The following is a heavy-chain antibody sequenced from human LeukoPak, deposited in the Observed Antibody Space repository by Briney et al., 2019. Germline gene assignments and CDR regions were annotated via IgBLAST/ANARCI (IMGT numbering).Heavy chain of an antibody. CDR1: GFTFSSYA. D-gene: IGHD3-10*01. Sequence: GGSLRLSCAASGFTFSSYAMHWVRQAPGKGLEWVAVISYDGSNKYYADSVKGRFTISRDNSKNTLYLQMNSLRAEDTAVYYCARQLLWFGDTGALHYYYGMDVWGQGTTVTVSS. CDR2: ISYDGSNK. J-gene: IGHJ6*02. V-gene: IGHV3-30-3*01. CDR3: ARQLLWFGDTGALHYYYGMDV.